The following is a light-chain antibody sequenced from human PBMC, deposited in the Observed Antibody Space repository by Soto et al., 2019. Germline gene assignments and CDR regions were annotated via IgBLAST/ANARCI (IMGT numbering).Light chain of an antibody. CDR1: QSISRN. J-gene: IGKJ5*01. CDR3: QQRYPPASIT. V-gene: IGKV1-39*01. CDR2: AAS. Sequence: DIQMTQSPSSLSASVGDRVTITCRASQSISRNLNWYQHKPGKAPKLLIYAASSLQNGVPSRFSGGGSGTEFTLSISSLQPEDFVTYYCQQRYPPASITFGQGTRLEIK.